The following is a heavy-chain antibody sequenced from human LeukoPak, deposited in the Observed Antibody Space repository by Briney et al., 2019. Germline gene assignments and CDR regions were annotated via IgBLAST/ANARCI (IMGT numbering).Heavy chain of an antibody. V-gene: IGHV5-51*01. CDR2: THPGDSDT. Sequence: GESPEISFEGSGYRFTNYWIGWVRQMPGKGLEWLGFTHPGDSDTRYSPSFQGQVTISADKSISTAYLQWSSLKASDTAMYYCARLNWNHDFDYWGQGTLVTVSS. J-gene: IGHJ4*02. CDR1: GYRFTNYW. CDR3: ARLNWNHDFDY. D-gene: IGHD1-1*01.